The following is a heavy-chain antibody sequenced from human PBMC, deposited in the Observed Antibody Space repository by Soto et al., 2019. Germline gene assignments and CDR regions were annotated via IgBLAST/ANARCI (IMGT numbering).Heavy chain of an antibody. CDR2: IYYSGST. CDR1: GGSISSGDYY. CDR3: ARDRTASAVAGNPNYYYYGMDV. D-gene: IGHD6-19*01. J-gene: IGHJ6*02. V-gene: IGHV4-30-4*01. Sequence: SETLSLTCTVSGGSISSGDYYWSWIRQPPGKGLEWIGYIYYSGSTYYNTSLKSRVTISVDTSKNQFSLKLSSVTAADTAVYYCARDRTASAVAGNPNYYYYGMDVWGQGTTVTVSS.